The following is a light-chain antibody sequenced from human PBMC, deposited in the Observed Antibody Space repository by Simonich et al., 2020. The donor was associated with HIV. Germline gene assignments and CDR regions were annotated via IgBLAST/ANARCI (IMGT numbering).Light chain of an antibody. CDR3: QQYNRWPPWT. V-gene: IGKV3D-15*01. CDR1: RNVASN. Sequence: EIVMTQSPATLSVSPGERATLSCRASRNVASNLAWYQQKPGQAPRLLIYAASSRATGIPGRFSGSGSGTEFTLTISSLQSEDFAVYYCQQYNRWPPWTFGQGTKVEIK. J-gene: IGKJ1*01. CDR2: AAS.